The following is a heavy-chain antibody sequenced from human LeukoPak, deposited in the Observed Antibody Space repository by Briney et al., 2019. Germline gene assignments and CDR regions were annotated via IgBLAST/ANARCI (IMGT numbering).Heavy chain of an antibody. Sequence: GGSLRLSCAASGFTFSSYSMNWVRQAPAKGQEWVSNISSSSSYIYYADSVKGRFTISRDNAKNSLYLQMNSLRAEDTAVYYCARGCGGSCYSDYFDYWGQGTLVTVSS. J-gene: IGHJ4*02. CDR3: ARGCGGSCYSDYFDY. V-gene: IGHV3-21*01. CDR1: GFTFSSYS. CDR2: ISSSSSYI. D-gene: IGHD2-15*01.